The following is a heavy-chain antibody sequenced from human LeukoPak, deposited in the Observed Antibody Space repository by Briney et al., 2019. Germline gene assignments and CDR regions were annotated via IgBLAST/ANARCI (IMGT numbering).Heavy chain of an antibody. Sequence: SETLSLTCTVSGYSITSGYYWGWILQPPGKGLEWIGSIYHSGSTFYNPSLKSRVTISVDTSKNQFSLKLSSVTAADTAVYYCARLIDDGCGDYWGQGSLVTVSS. J-gene: IGHJ4*02. V-gene: IGHV4-38-2*02. D-gene: IGHD5-24*01. CDR1: GYSITSGYY. CDR3: ARLIDDGCGDY. CDR2: IYHSGST.